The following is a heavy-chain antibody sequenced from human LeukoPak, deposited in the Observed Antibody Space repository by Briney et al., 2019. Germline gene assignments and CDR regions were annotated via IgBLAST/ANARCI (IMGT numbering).Heavy chain of an antibody. CDR1: GFTLSSYW. Sequence: GGSLRLSCAASGFTLSSYWMSWVRQAPGKVLEWVANIKYDGREKDYVDAVKGRFTIYRENAKNALYLQMNSLRAEDTAVYYCARDMAPAGLFFDYWRQGTLVTVSS. D-gene: IGHD6-13*01. CDR2: IKYDGREK. V-gene: IGHV3-7*01. J-gene: IGHJ4*02. CDR3: ARDMAPAGLFFDY.